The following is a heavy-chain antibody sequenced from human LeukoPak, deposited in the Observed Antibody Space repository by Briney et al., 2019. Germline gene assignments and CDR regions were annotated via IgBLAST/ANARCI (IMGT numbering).Heavy chain of an antibody. CDR3: AKDQEQWPYSSDY. D-gene: IGHD6-19*01. V-gene: IGHV3-23*01. J-gene: IGHJ4*02. CDR2: ISGSGSHT. Sequence: GGSLRLSCEASGFTFNNYAMTWVRQAPGKGLEWVSGISGSGSHTYYEDSVKGRFTISRDNSKNTLHLQMNSLRGEDTAVYYCAKDQEQWPYSSDYWGQGTLVTVSP. CDR1: GFTFNNYA.